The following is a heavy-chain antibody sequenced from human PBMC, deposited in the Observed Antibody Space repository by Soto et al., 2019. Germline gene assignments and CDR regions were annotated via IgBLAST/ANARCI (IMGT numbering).Heavy chain of an antibody. Sequence: QLQLQESGPGLVKPSETLSLTCTVSGGSISSSSYYWGWIRQPPGKGLEWIGSIYYSGSTYYNPSLKSRVTISVDTSKNQFSLKLSSVTAADTAVYYCARHAGMDGGYDYSEAFDIWGQGTMVTVSS. J-gene: IGHJ3*02. D-gene: IGHD5-12*01. CDR3: ARHAGMDGGYDYSEAFDI. CDR1: GGSISSSSYY. CDR2: IYYSGST. V-gene: IGHV4-39*01.